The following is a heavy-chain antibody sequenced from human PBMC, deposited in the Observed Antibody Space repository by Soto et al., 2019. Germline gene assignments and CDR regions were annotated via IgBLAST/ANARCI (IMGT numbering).Heavy chain of an antibody. CDR2: IIPIFGTA. D-gene: IGHD5-18*01. CDR1: GGTFSSYA. CDR3: ARTGGVMATVIGRAFDI. V-gene: IGHV1-69*01. Sequence: QVQLVQSGAEVKKPGSSVKVSCKASGGTFSSYAISWVRQAPGQGLEWMGGIIPIFGTANYAQKFQGRVTITADESTSTAYMELSSLRSEDTAVYYCARTGGVMATVIGRAFDIWGQGTMVNVSS. J-gene: IGHJ3*02.